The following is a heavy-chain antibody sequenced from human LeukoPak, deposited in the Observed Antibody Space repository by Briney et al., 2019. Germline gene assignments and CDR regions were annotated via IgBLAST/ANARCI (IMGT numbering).Heavy chain of an antibody. J-gene: IGHJ6*03. CDR3: AKDMGSSHPYMDV. V-gene: IGHV3-33*06. D-gene: IGHD6-6*01. CDR1: GFTFSSYG. Sequence: GGSLRLSCAASGFTFSSYGMHWVRQAPGKGLEWVAVIWYDGSNKYYADSVKGRFTISRDNSKNTLYLQMNSLRAEDTAVYYCAKDMGSSHPYMDVWGKGTTVTVSS. CDR2: IWYDGSNK.